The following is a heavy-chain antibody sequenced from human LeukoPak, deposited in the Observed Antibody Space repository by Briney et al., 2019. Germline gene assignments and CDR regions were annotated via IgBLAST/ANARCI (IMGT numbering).Heavy chain of an antibody. J-gene: IGHJ4*02. CDR1: GFTFSSYA. CDR3: AKEGRSLQTY. Sequence: GGSLRLSCAASGFTFSSYAMHWVRQAPGKGLEWVAVISYDGSNKYYANSVKGRFTISRDNAKNSLYLQMNSLRVEDTAVYYCAKEGRSLQTYWGQGTLVTVSS. D-gene: IGHD5-24*01. CDR2: ISYDGSNK. V-gene: IGHV3-30-3*01.